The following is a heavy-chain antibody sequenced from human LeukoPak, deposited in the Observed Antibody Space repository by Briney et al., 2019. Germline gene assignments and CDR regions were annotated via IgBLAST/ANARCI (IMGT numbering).Heavy chain of an antibody. CDR1: GGSIISYY. V-gene: IGHV4-59*01. D-gene: IGHD3-3*01. CDR3: ARDLRHYDFWSGYYDYYYYGMDV. Sequence: SETLSLTCTVSGGSIISYYWSWIRQPPGKGLEWIGYIYYSGSTNYNPSLKSRVTISVDTSKNQFSLKLSSVTAADTAVYYCARDLRHYDFWSGYYDYYYYGMDVWGQGTTVTVSS. CDR2: IYYSGST. J-gene: IGHJ6*02.